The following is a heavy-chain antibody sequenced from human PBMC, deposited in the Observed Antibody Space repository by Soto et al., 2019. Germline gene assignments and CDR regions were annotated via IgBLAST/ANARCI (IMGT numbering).Heavy chain of an antibody. CDR1: GFTFSSYA. D-gene: IGHD1-20*01. CDR2: ISGSGGST. J-gene: IGHJ5*02. CDR3: AKGGNWNDGNWFDP. V-gene: IGHV3-23*01. Sequence: GGSLRLSCAASGFTFSSYAMSWVRQAPGKGLEWVSAISGSGGSTYYADSVKGRFTISXXXXXXTXYXQXXXLRAEDTAVYYCAKGGNWNDGNWFDPWGQGTLVTVSS.